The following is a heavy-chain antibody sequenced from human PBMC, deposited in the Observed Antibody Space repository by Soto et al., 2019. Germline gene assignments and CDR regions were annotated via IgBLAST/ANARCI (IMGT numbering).Heavy chain of an antibody. D-gene: IGHD6-19*01. Sequence: PSETLSLTCAVSGGSISSSNWWSWVRQPPGKGLEWIGEIYHSGSTNYNPSLKSRVTISVDKSKNQFSLKLSSVTAADTAVYYCARVKVVAVAGTGWFDPWGQGTLVTVSS. CDR1: GGSISSSNW. CDR3: ARVKVVAVAGTGWFDP. CDR2: IYHSGST. V-gene: IGHV4-4*02. J-gene: IGHJ5*02.